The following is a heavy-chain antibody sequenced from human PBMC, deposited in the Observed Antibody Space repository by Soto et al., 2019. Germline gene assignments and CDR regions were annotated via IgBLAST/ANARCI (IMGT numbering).Heavy chain of an antibody. Sequence: GGSLRLSCAASGFAFDDYAMHWVRQVPGKGLEWVSGINWNSGSIGYGDSVKGRFAISRDNAKNSLHLQMNSLSAEDTAFYYCVKDESINWYSGHFRHWGQGTLVTVSS. J-gene: IGHJ1*01. CDR3: VKDESINWYSGHFRH. CDR1: GFAFDDYA. D-gene: IGHD6-13*01. CDR2: INWNSGSI. V-gene: IGHV3-9*01.